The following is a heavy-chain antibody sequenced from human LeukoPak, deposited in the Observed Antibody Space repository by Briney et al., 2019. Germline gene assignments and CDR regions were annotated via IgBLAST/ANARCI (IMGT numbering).Heavy chain of an antibody. CDR3: AREDCSSTSCSFDY. CDR1: GFTFSSHS. D-gene: IGHD2-2*01. J-gene: IGHJ4*02. Sequence: GGSLRLSCAASGFTFSSHSMNWVRQAPGKGLEWVSSISSSSSYIYYADSVKGRFTISRDNAKNSLYLQMNSLRAEDTAVYYCAREDCSSTSCSFDYWGQGTLVTVSS. V-gene: IGHV3-21*01. CDR2: ISSSSSYI.